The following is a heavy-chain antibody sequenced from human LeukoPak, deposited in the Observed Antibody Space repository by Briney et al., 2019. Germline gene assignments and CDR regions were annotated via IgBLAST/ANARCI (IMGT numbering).Heavy chain of an antibody. CDR2: VDSSAAST. D-gene: IGHD6-19*01. J-gene: IGHJ4*02. CDR3: AKQRGVAVDGYLDY. V-gene: IGHV3-23*01. CDR1: GFTFSSYA. Sequence: GGSLRLSCAAAGFTFSSYAMNWVRQAPGKGLEWVSGVDSSAASTYYADSVKGRFTISRDNSKNTLNLQMNSLRAEDTALYYCAKQRGVAVDGYLDYWGQGTLVTVSS.